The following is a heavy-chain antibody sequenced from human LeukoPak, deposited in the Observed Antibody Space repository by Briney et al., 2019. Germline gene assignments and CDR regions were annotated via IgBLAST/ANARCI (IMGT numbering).Heavy chain of an antibody. CDR1: GFTVSSNN. J-gene: IGHJ4*02. CDR2: IYSGGST. D-gene: IGHD2-15*01. V-gene: IGHV3-53*01. Sequence: TGRSLRLSCAASGFTVSSNNMSWVRQAPGKGLEWVSVIYSGGSTYYADSVKARFTISRDHSTNTLYLQMNSLRAEDTAVYYCARDRSECSGGSCYSGGFDYWGQGTLVTVSS. CDR3: ARDRSECSGGSCYSGGFDY.